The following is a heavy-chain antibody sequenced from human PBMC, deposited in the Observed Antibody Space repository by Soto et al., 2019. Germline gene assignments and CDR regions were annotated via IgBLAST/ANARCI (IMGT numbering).Heavy chain of an antibody. CDR3: ARDSGSYSFYYYYGMDV. D-gene: IGHD1-26*01. J-gene: IGHJ6*02. CDR1: GDTFTSYA. CDR2: INAGNGNT. V-gene: IGHV1-3*01. Sequence: ASVKVSCKASGDTFTSYAMHWVRQAPGQRLEWMGWINAGNGNTKYSQKFQGRVTITRDTSASTAYMELSSLRSEDTAVYYCARDSGSYSFYYYYGMDVWGQGTTVTVSS.